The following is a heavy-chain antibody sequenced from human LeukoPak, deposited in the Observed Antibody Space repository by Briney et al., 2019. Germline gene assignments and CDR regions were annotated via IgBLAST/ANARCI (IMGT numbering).Heavy chain of an antibody. CDR2: TSGSGGST. D-gene: IGHD6-19*01. V-gene: IGHV3-23*01. J-gene: IGHJ6*03. CDR1: GFTFSSYA. Sequence: PGGSLRLSCAASGFTFSSYAMSWVRQAPGKGLEWVSATSGSGGSTYYAASVKGRFTISRDNSKNTLYLQMNSLRAEDTAVYYCAKDTRRSSGWFQADYYYMDVWGKGTTVTVSS. CDR3: AKDTRRSSGWFQADYYYMDV.